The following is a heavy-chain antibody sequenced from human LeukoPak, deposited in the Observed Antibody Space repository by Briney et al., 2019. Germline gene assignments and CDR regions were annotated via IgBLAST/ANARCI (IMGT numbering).Heavy chain of an antibody. CDR1: GFTFTDYS. CDR3: ARDDQWSFDK. Sequence: GGSLRLSCAASGFTFTDYSFNWVRQAPGKGLEWISYLRSGTSMSYADSVKGRFTISRDNAKNSLYLQMNSLRDDDTAVYYCARDDQWSFDKWGQGTLVSVSS. V-gene: IGHV3-48*02. CDR2: LRSGTSM. D-gene: IGHD2-15*01. J-gene: IGHJ4*02.